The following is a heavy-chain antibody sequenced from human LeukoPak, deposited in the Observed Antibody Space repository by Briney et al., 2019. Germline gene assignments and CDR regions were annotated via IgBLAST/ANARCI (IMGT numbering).Heavy chain of an antibody. CDR3: ARQYFDIYYYYGMDV. CDR1: GGSISSGGYY. CDR2: IYYSGST. D-gene: IGHD3-9*01. V-gene: IGHV4-31*03. J-gene: IGHJ6*02. Sequence: SETLSLTCTVSGGSISSGGYYWSWIRQHPGKGLEWIGYIYYSGSTYYNLSLKSRVTISVDTSKNQFSLKLSSVTAADTAVYYCARQYFDIYYYYGMDVWGQGTTVTVSS.